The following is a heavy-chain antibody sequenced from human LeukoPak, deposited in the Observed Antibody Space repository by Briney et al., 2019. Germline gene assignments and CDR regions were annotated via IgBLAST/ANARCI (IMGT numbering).Heavy chain of an antibody. D-gene: IGHD3-3*01. CDR3: ACDFWSGYAGYY. Sequence: ASVKVSCEASGYTFTGYYMHWVRQAPGQGLEWMGWINPNSGGTNYAQKFQGRVTMTRDTSISTAYMELSRLRSDDTAVYYCACDFWSGYAGYYWGQGTLVTVSS. J-gene: IGHJ4*02. V-gene: IGHV1-2*02. CDR1: GYTFTGYY. CDR2: INPNSGGT.